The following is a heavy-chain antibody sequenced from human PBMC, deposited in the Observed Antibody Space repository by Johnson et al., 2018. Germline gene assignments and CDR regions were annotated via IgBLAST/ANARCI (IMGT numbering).Heavy chain of an antibody. CDR1: GFTFSNYV. V-gene: IGHV3-30*18. Sequence: QVQLVQSGGGVVQPGRSLRLSCAASGFTFSNYVMHWVRQAPGKGLEWVSVISYDGSNRFYADSVKGRFTVSRDNSKKTLYLQMNSLRAEDTAVYYCAKGPNPVRITIFGLITPLHDWGQGALVTVSS. CDR2: ISYDGSNR. CDR3: AKGPNPVRITIFGLITPLHD. D-gene: IGHD3/OR15-3a*01. J-gene: IGHJ4*02.